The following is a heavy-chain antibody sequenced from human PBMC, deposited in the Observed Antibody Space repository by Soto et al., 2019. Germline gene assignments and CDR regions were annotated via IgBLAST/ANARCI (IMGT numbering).Heavy chain of an antibody. J-gene: IGHJ4*02. CDR2: INAGNGNT. Sequence: ASVKVSCKASGYTFTIYAMHWVRQAPGQRLEWMGWINAGNGNTKYSQKFQGRVTITRDTSASTAYMELSSLRSEDTAVYYCARGPNPYDFDYWGQGTLVTVSS. CDR3: ARGPNPYDFDY. V-gene: IGHV1-3*01. CDR1: GYTFTIYA.